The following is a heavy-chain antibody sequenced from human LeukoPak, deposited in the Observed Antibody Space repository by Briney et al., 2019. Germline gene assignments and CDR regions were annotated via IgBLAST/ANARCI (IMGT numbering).Heavy chain of an antibody. Sequence: GESLKISCKGSAYSFTSYWIGWVRQMPGKGLEWMGIIYPGDSDTRYSPSFQGQVTISAAKSISTAYLQWSSLKASDTAMYYCARQSYYYDSSGYYAPSFEDYWGQGTLVTVSS. V-gene: IGHV5-51*01. CDR3: ARQSYYYDSSGYYAPSFEDY. D-gene: IGHD3-22*01. CDR2: IYPGDSDT. CDR1: AYSFTSYW. J-gene: IGHJ4*02.